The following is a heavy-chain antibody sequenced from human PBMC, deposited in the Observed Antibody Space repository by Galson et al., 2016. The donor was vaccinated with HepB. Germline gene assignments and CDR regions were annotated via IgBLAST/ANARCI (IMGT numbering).Heavy chain of an antibody. V-gene: IGHV4-59*01. CDR3: ARSHPQNYYDSSGYWPFDY. CDR1: GGSISSYY. CDR2: IYYSGST. D-gene: IGHD3-22*01. Sequence: SETLSLTCTVSGGSISSYYWSWIRQPPGKGLGWIGYIYYSGSTNYNPSLKSRVTISVDTSKNQFSLKLSSVTAADTAVYYCARSHPQNYYDSSGYWPFDYWGQGTLVTVSS. J-gene: IGHJ4*02.